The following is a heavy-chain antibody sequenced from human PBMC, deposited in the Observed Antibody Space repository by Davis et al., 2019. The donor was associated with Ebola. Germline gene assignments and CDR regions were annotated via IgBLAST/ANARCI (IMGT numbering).Heavy chain of an antibody. CDR2: ISNDGKKT. Sequence: GGSLRLSCAASGFTFSTYDMNWVRQAPGKGLEWVAVISNDGKKTYYGDSVKGRFTISRDNSKNTLYLQMNGLRVEDTAIYYCAKDTTNIWFDIWGQGTMVTVSS. D-gene: IGHD1-26*01. V-gene: IGHV3-30*18. CDR3: AKDTTNIWFDI. CDR1: GFTFSTYD. J-gene: IGHJ3*02.